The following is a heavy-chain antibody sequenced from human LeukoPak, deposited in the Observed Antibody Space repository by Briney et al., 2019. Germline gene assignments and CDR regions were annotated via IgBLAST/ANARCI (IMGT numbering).Heavy chain of an antibody. J-gene: IGHJ4*02. CDR2: ISYDGSNK. Sequence: PGGSLRLSCAASGFTFSSYAMHWVRQAPGKGLEWVAVISYDGSNKYYADSVKGRFTISRDNSKNTLYLQMNSLRAEDTAVYYCARGIVVAFDYWGQGTLVTVSS. CDR3: ARGIVVAFDY. V-gene: IGHV3-30-3*01. CDR1: GFTFSSYA. D-gene: IGHD3-22*01.